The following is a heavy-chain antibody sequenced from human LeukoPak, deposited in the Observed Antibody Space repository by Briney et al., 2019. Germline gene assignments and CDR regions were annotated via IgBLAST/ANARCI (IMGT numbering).Heavy chain of an antibody. CDR1: GYTFTGYY. J-gene: IGHJ6*03. Sequence: ASVKVSCKASGYTFTGYYMHWVRQAPGQGLEWMGWINPNSGGTNYAQKFQGRVTMTRDTSISTVYMELSSLRSEDTAVYYCARDRGGYGSGRTYYYYMDVWGKGTTVTISS. CDR2: INPNSGGT. CDR3: ARDRGGYGSGRTYYYYMDV. V-gene: IGHV1-2*02. D-gene: IGHD3-10*01.